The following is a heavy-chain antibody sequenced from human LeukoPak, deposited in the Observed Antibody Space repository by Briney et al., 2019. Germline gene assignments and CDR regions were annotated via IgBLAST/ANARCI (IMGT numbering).Heavy chain of an antibody. CDR3: ARAVAVTGGSWFDP. V-gene: IGHV3-48*03. Sequence: GGSLRLSCAASGFTFSSYEMNWVRQAPGKGLEWISFISNSGTAIYFADSVRGRFTISRDNAKNSLYLQMNGLRAEDTAVYYCARAVAVTGGSWFDPWGQGTLVTVSS. CDR2: ISNSGTAI. D-gene: IGHD2-15*01. J-gene: IGHJ5*02. CDR1: GFTFSSYE.